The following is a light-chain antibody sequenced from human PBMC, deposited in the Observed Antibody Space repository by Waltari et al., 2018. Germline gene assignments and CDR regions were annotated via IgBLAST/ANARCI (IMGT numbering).Light chain of an antibody. CDR3: QVWDTYSDHQVL. CDR2: DDN. Sequence: SYVLTQSPSLSVAPGQTARITCGASNIGANGVPWYQQKPGKAPVLVVHDDNDRPPGIPERFSGSNSGDTATLTITRVEAGDEADYYCQVWDTYSDHQVLFGGGTTVTVL. V-gene: IGLV3-21*02. J-gene: IGLJ2*01. CDR1: NIGANG.